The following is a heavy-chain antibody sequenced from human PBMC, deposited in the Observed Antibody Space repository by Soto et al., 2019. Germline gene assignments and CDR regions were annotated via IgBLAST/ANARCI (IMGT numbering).Heavy chain of an antibody. J-gene: IGHJ4*02. D-gene: IGHD3-22*01. V-gene: IGHV5-51*01. CDR3: ARRHYYDTSGYPFDY. CDR2: IYPGDSDT. Sequence: GESLKISCKGSGYSFTSCWIGWVRQMPGKGLEWMGIIYPGDSDTRYSPSFQGQVTISADKSISTAYLQWSSLKASDTAMYYCARRHYYDTSGYPFDYGGQGTLVTVSS. CDR1: GYSFTSCW.